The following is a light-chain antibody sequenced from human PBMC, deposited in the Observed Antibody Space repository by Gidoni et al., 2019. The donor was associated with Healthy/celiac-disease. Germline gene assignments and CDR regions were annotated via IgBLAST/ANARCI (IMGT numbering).Light chain of an antibody. CDR1: HGISSY. J-gene: IGKJ3*01. V-gene: IGKV1-9*01. Sequence: DLHLSQSPSFLSASVGDRVTTTCRASHGISSYLAWYQQKPGKAPKLLIYAATTLQSGVPSRFSGSGSGTEFTLTISSLQPEDFATYYCQQLNSYPLFTFGPGTKVDIK. CDR3: QQLNSYPLFT. CDR2: AAT.